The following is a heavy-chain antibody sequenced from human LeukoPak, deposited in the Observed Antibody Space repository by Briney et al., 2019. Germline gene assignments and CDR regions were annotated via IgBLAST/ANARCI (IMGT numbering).Heavy chain of an antibody. CDR2: INGDGSST. D-gene: IGHD5-18*01. CDR3: ARDKGYSVDQ. J-gene: IGHJ5*02. V-gene: IGHV3-74*01. CDR1: GFAFNTYW. Sequence: GGSLRLSCAASGFAFNTYWMHWVRQAPGTGLVWVSRINGDGSSTSYADFVKGRFTISRDNAKNTLYLQMNSLRAEETAIYYCARDKGYSVDQWGQGTLFNVSS.